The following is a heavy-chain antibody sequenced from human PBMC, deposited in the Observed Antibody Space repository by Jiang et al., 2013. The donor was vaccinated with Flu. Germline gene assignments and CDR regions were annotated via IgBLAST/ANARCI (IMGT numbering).Heavy chain of an antibody. CDR3: AKEYSSGLYRYYFDY. Sequence: VQLVESGGGVVQPGGSLRLSCAASNFNFRNYGFHWVRQPPGKALEWLAFIHYDGTTKSYADSVKGRFSISRDNSKDTLYLQMNSLTTEDTAVYSCAKEYSSGLYRYYFDY. CDR1: NFNFRNYG. D-gene: IGHD6-19*01. J-gene: IGHJ4*01. CDR2: IHYDGTTK. V-gene: IGHV3-30*02.